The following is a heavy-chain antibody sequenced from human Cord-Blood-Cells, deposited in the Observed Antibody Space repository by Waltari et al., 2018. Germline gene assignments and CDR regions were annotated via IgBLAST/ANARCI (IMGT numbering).Heavy chain of an antibody. CDR3: ARDSRPPGGNNWFDP. CDR1: GGTFSSYA. Sequence: QVQLVQSGAEVKKPGSSVKVSCKASGGTFSSYAISWVRQAPGQGLEWMGGSIPIVGKANYAQKFQGRGTITEDESTSTAYMELSSLRAEDTAVYYCARDSRPPGGNNWFDPWGQGTLVTVSS. V-gene: IGHV1-69*12. CDR2: SIPIVGKA. D-gene: IGHD2-15*01. J-gene: IGHJ5*02.